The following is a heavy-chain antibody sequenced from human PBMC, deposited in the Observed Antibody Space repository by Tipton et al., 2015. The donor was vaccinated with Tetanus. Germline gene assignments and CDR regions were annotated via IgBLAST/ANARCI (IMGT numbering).Heavy chain of an antibody. CDR2: IYYSGST. D-gene: IGHD6-13*01. V-gene: IGHV4-59*01. CDR3: ARGSSSSYYDYGMDV. J-gene: IGHJ6*02. Sequence: LRLSCTVSGGSISSYYWSWIRQPPGKGLEWIGYIYYSGSTNYNPSLKSRVTISVDTSKNQFSLKLSSVTAADTAVYYCARGSSSSYYDYGMDVWGQGTTVTVSS. CDR1: GGSISSYY.